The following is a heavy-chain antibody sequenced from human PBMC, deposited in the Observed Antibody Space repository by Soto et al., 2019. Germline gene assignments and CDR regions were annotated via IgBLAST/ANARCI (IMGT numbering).Heavy chain of an antibody. V-gene: IGHV1-2*04. J-gene: IGHJ6*02. Sequence: QVQLVQSGAEVKKPGASVKVSCKASGYTFTGYYMHWVRQAPGQGLEWMGWINPNSGGTNYAQKFQGWVTMTRDTSISTAYMGLSRLRSDDTAVYYCAREPVTNDYYYYGMDVWGQGTTVTVSS. CDR1: GYTFTGYY. CDR2: INPNSGGT. D-gene: IGHD4-17*01. CDR3: AREPVTNDYYYYGMDV.